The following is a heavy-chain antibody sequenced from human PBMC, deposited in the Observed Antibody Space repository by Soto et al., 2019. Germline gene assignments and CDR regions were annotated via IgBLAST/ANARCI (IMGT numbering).Heavy chain of an antibody. V-gene: IGHV4-59*08. Sequence: SETLSLTCTVSGGSISSYYWSWIRQPPGKGLEWIGYIYYSGSTNYNPSLKSRVTISVDTSKNQFSLKLSSVTAADTAVYYCARLVYYGSGSYYNWHAFDIWGQGTMVTVSS. J-gene: IGHJ3*02. CDR1: GGSISSYY. D-gene: IGHD3-10*01. CDR2: IYYSGST. CDR3: ARLVYYGSGSYYNWHAFDI.